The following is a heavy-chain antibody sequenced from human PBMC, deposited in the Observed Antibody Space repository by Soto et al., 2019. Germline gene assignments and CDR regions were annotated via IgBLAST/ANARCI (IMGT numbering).Heavy chain of an antibody. D-gene: IGHD2-2*02. CDR3: ARGYTVGDAFDI. Sequence: SETLSLTCTVSGGSVSSGSYYWSWIRQPPGKGLEWIGYIYYSGSTNYNPSLKSRVTISVDTSKNQFSLKLSSVTAADTAVYYCARGYTVGDAFDIWGQGTMVTVSS. CDR1: GGSVSSGSYY. CDR2: IYYSGST. V-gene: IGHV4-61*01. J-gene: IGHJ3*02.